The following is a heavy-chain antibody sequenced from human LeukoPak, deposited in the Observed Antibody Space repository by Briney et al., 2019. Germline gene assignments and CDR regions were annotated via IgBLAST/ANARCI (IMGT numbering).Heavy chain of an antibody. J-gene: IGHJ3*02. CDR3: ARDSSGYYQNAFDI. Sequence: PGGSLRLSCAVSGFTFSSYWMIWVRQTPGKGLEWVANINRDGRERHYVDSVKGRFTISRDNAKNSLYLQMNSLRAEDTAVYYCARDSSGYYQNAFDIWGQGTMVTVSS. CDR2: INRDGRER. CDR1: GFTFSSYW. V-gene: IGHV3-7*01. D-gene: IGHD3-22*01.